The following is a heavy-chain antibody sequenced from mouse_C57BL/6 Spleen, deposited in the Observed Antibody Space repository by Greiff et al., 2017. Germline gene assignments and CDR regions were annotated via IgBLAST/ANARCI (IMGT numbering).Heavy chain of an antibody. CDR3: AGGYYGYFDY. D-gene: IGHD1-1*01. J-gene: IGHJ2*01. CDR2: ISSGSSTI. Sequence: EVMLVESGGGLVKPGGSLKLSCAASGFTFSDYGMHWVRQAPEKGLEWVAYISSGSSTIYYADTVKGRFTISRDNAKNTLFLQMTSLRSEDTAMYYCAGGYYGYFDYWGQGTTLTVSS. V-gene: IGHV5-17*01. CDR1: GFTFSDYG.